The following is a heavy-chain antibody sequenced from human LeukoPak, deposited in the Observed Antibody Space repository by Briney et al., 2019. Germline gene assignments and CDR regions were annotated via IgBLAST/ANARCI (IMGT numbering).Heavy chain of an antibody. CDR1: GYSFNNSW. CDR2: IYAGDSET. Sequence: GESLKISCKGFGYSFNNSWIGWVRQMPGKGLEWMGIIYAGDSETRYSPSFQGHVTMSVDKSISTAYLQWSSLKASDTAMYYCARHSPYDILTGYYGGYWLDPWGQGTLVTVSS. D-gene: IGHD3-9*01. V-gene: IGHV5-51*01. CDR3: ARHSPYDILTGYYGGYWLDP. J-gene: IGHJ5*02.